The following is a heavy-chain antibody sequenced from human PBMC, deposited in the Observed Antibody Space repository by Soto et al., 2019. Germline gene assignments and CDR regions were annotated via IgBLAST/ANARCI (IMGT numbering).Heavy chain of an antibody. CDR1: GGTINSSNW. CDR2: IYQSGST. J-gene: IGHJ3*01. D-gene: IGHD3-22*01. CDR3: ARRYCYESQRVFDV. Sequence: SETLSLTCALSGGTINSSNWWSWVRQSPGDGLEWMGEIYQSGSTKDKPSCSSRFTATIDKPKSQSTLKLTSVTAADSAFYYCARRYCYESQRVFDVWDRGTKVT. V-gene: IGHV4-4*02.